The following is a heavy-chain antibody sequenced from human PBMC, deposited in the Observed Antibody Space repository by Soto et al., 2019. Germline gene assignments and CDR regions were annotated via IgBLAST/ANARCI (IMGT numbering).Heavy chain of an antibody. Sequence: QVQLVESGGGVVQPGRSLRLSCAASGFTFSSYAMHWVRQAPGKGLEWVAVISYDGSNKYYADSVKGRFTISRDNSKNTLYLQMNSLRAEDTAVYYCARARGRAYPGAFDIWGQGTMVTVSS. V-gene: IGHV3-30-3*01. CDR1: GFTFSSYA. D-gene: IGHD2-15*01. CDR3: ARARGRAYPGAFDI. CDR2: ISYDGSNK. J-gene: IGHJ3*02.